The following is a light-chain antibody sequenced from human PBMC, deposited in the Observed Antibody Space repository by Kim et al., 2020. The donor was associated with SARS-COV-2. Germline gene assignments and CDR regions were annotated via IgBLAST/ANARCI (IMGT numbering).Light chain of an antibody. Sequence: LSPGERATHSCRASQSVSSSLAWYQQKPGQAPRLLIYDASSRATGIPARFSGSGSGTDFTLTISSLEPEDFAVYYCHQRRDWPLTFGAGTKVDIK. J-gene: IGKJ4*01. CDR3: HQRRDWPLT. CDR1: QSVSSS. V-gene: IGKV3-11*01. CDR2: DAS.